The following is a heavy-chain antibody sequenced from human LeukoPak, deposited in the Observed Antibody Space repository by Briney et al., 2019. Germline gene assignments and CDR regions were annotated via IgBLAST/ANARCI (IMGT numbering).Heavy chain of an antibody. Sequence: GGSLRLSCAASGFTFSSYAMHWVRQAPGKGLEWVAVISYDGSNKYYADSVKGRFTISRDNSKNTLYLQMSGLRAEDTAVYYCARDYSATIAAAGELDYWGQGTLVTVSS. CDR1: GFTFSSYA. D-gene: IGHD6-13*01. CDR3: ARDYSATIAAAGELDY. J-gene: IGHJ4*02. V-gene: IGHV3-30*04. CDR2: ISYDGSNK.